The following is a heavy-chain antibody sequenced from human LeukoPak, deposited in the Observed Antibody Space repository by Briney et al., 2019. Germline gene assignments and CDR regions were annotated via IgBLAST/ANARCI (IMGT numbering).Heavy chain of an antibody. D-gene: IGHD6-13*01. V-gene: IGHV4-59*01. J-gene: IGHJ3*02. CDR3: ARQDIAAAAGIFDI. CDR1: GGSISSYY. CDR2: IYYSGST. Sequence: SETLSLTCTVSGGSISSYYWSWIRQPPGKGLGWIGDIYYSGSTNYNPSLKSRVTISVDTSKNPSSLKLSSLTAADTAVYYCARQDIAAAAGIFDIWGQGTLVTVSS.